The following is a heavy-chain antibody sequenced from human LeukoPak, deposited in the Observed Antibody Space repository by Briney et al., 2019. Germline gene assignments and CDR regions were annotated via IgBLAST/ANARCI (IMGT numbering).Heavy chain of an antibody. J-gene: IGHJ4*02. CDR3: ARDGRTYYYDSSGYYPFDY. V-gene: IGHV4-34*01. CDR1: GGSFSGYY. CDR2: INHSGST. D-gene: IGHD3-22*01. Sequence: SETLSLTCAVYGGSFSGYYWSWIRQPPGKGLEWIGEINHSGSTNYNPSLKSLVTISVDTSKNQFSLKLSSVTAADTAVYYCARDGRTYYYDSSGYYPFDYWGQGTLVTVSS.